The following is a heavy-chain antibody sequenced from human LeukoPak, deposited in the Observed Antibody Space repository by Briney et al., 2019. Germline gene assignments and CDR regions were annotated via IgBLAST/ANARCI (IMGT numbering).Heavy chain of an antibody. CDR3: ARDRDYYDSSGYFPLDY. V-gene: IGHV1-2*02. Sequence: ASVKVSCKASGYTFTGYYMHWVRQAPGQGLEWMGWINPNSGATNYAQKFQGRITMTTDTSITTAYMELSRLRSDDTAVYYCARDRDYYDSSGYFPLDYWGQGTLVTVSS. D-gene: IGHD3-22*01. J-gene: IGHJ4*02. CDR1: GYTFTGYY. CDR2: INPNSGAT.